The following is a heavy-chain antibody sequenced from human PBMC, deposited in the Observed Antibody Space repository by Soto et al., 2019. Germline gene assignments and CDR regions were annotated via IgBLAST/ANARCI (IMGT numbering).Heavy chain of an antibody. CDR1: GFIFRSYG. Sequence: QELLVESGGGVVQPGTSLRLSCETSGFIFRSYGMHWVRQAPGKGLEWVAVVWYDGSNKEYGESVKGRFTISRDNSKNTLYLQMNNLRADDTAVYYCARVGYCTSTSSNCPFESWGQGTLVTVS. D-gene: IGHD2-2*01. J-gene: IGHJ4*02. V-gene: IGHV3-33*03. CDR2: VWYDGSNK. CDR3: ARVGYCTSTSSNCPFES.